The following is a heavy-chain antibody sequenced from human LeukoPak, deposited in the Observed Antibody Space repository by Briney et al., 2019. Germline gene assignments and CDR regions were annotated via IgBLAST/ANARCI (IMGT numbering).Heavy chain of an antibody. D-gene: IGHD3-3*01. CDR3: AKDYYDFWSGPQSFDYYYYYMDV. Sequence: PGGSLRLSCAASGFTFSSYWMTWVRQAPGKGLEWVANIKQDGSEKYYVDSVKGRFTISRDNAKNSLSLQMNSLRAEDTAVYYCAKDYYDFWSGPQSFDYYYYYMDVWGKGTTVTVSS. V-gene: IGHV3-7*01. CDR1: GFTFSSYW. CDR2: IKQDGSEK. J-gene: IGHJ6*03.